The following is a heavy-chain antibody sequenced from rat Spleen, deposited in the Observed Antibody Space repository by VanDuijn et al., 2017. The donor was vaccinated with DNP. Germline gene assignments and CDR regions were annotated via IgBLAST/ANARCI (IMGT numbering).Heavy chain of an antibody. CDR1: GFTFSNYD. V-gene: IGHV5-7*01. CDR3: ASLNNYNWFAY. CDR2: ISYDGSST. D-gene: IGHD1-10*01. Sequence: EVQLVESGGGLVQPGRSMKLSCATSGFTFSNYDMAWVRQAPKKGLEWVATISYDGSSTYYRDSVKGRFTISRDNAKDTLYLQRDSLRSEDTATYYCASLNNYNWFAYWGQGTLVTVSS. J-gene: IGHJ3*01.